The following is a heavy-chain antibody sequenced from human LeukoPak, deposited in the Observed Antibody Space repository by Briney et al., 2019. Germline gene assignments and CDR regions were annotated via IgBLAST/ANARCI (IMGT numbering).Heavy chain of an antibody. J-gene: IGHJ3*02. CDR3: ARGPYDYVWGNYRYTGDAFDI. V-gene: IGHV1-8*01. D-gene: IGHD3-16*02. Sequence: ASVKVSCKASGYTFTSYDINWVRQATGQGLEWMGWMNPNSGNTGYAQKFQGRVTMTRNTSISTAYMELSSLRSEDTAVYYCARGPYDYVWGNYRYTGDAFDIWGHGTVVTVSS. CDR2: MNPNSGNT. CDR1: GYTFTSYD.